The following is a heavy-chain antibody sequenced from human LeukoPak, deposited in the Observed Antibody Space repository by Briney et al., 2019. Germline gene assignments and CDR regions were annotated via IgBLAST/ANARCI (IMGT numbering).Heavy chain of an antibody. Sequence: GGSLRLSCAASGFTFSSYGMHRVRQTPGKGLAWIARIKSDGSTIYADSVKGGFTISRDNAKNTLYLQMNSLRAEDTAIYYCARAVTYFYGSVTYDWFDPWGQGTLVTVSS. D-gene: IGHD3-10*01. CDR3: ARAVTYFYGSVTYDWFDP. V-gene: IGHV3-74*01. CDR1: GFTFSSYG. J-gene: IGHJ5*02. CDR2: IKSDGST.